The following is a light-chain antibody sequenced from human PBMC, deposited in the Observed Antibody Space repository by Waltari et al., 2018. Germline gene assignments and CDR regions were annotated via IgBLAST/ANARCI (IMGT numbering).Light chain of an antibody. V-gene: IGKV4-1*01. J-gene: IGKJ4*01. CDR1: QTILYSTSNKNY. CDR2: WAS. Sequence: DIVMTQSPDSLTVSLGERATIHCKSSQTILYSTSNKNYLAWYQQKPRQPPQLLIYWASTRESGVPDRFSGTGSGTDFTLTISRLQAEDVAVYYCQQYFKTPLTFGGGTKVEIK. CDR3: QQYFKTPLT.